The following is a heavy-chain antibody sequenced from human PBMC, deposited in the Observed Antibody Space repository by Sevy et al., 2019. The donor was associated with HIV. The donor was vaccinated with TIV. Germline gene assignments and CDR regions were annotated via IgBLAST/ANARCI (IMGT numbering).Heavy chain of an antibody. J-gene: IGHJ6*02. CDR3: AKDSSKYCSGGSCYVYYGMDV. D-gene: IGHD2-15*01. CDR2: ISYDGSNK. CDR1: GFTFSSYG. Sequence: GESLKISCAASGFTFSSYGMHWVRQAPGKGLEWVAVISYDGSNKYYADSVKGRFTISSDNSKNTLYLQMNSLRAEDTAVYYCAKDSSKYCSGGSCYVYYGMDVWGQGTTVTVSS. V-gene: IGHV3-30*18.